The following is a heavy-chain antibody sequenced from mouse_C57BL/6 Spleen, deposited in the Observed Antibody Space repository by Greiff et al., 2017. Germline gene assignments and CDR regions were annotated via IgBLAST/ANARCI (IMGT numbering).Heavy chain of an antibody. Sequence: EVKLMESGEGLVKPGGSLKLSCAASGFTFSSYAMSWVRQTPEKRLEWVAYISSGGDYIYYADTVKGRFTISRDNARNTLYLQMSSLKSEDTAMYYCTREGDYDGGFDYWGQGTTLTVSS. CDR3: TREGDYDGGFDY. CDR2: ISSGGDYI. CDR1: GFTFSSYA. D-gene: IGHD2-4*01. V-gene: IGHV5-9-1*02. J-gene: IGHJ2*01.